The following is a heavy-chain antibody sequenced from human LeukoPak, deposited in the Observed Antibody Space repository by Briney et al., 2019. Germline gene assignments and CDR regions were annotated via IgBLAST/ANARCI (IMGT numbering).Heavy chain of an antibody. J-gene: IGHJ3*02. D-gene: IGHD1-26*01. V-gene: IGHV3-7*01. CDR3: ARDTGEWELLDALDI. Sequence: GGSLRLSCAASGFTFSSYWVSWVRQAPGKGLEWVANIKQDGSEKYYVDSVKGRFTISRDNAKNSLYLQMNSLRAEDTAVYYCARDTGEWELLDALDIWGQGTMVTVSS. CDR2: IKQDGSEK. CDR1: GFTFSSYW.